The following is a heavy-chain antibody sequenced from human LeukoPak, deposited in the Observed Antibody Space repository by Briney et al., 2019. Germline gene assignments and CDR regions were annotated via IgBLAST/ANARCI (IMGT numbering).Heavy chain of an antibody. CDR2: ISAYNGNT. Sequence: ASVKVSCKASGYTFSSYGISWVRQAPGQGLEWMGWISAYNGNTDYAQKLQGRVTMTTDTSTSTAYMELRSLRSDDTAAYYCAREYDILTGSLKGHAFDIWGQGTMVTVSS. CDR1: GYTFSSYG. V-gene: IGHV1-18*01. J-gene: IGHJ3*02. CDR3: AREYDILTGSLKGHAFDI. D-gene: IGHD3-9*01.